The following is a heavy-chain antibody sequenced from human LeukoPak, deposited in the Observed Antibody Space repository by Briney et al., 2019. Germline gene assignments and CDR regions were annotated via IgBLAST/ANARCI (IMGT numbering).Heavy chain of an antibody. CDR2: ISGSGGST. CDR1: GFTFSTYA. CDR3: AKDASRRTWIQLWLPGY. D-gene: IGHD5-18*01. Sequence: PGGSLRLSCAASGFTFSTYAMSWVRQAPGKGLEWVSAISGSGGSTYYADSVKGRFTISRDNSKNTLYLQMNSLRAEDTAVYYCAKDASRRTWIQLWLPGYWGQGTLVTVSS. V-gene: IGHV3-23*01. J-gene: IGHJ4*02.